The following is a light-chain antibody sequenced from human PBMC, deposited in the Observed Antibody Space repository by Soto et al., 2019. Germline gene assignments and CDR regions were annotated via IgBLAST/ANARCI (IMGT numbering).Light chain of an antibody. V-gene: IGKV3-20*01. Sequence: EIVLTQSPPTLASSPGELATLSCRASQNVANYLDWYQQKPGQAPRLLIYGASSRATGIPDRFSGSGSGTDFTLTISRLEPEDFAVYYCQQYGSSPRTFGQGTKV. J-gene: IGKJ1*01. CDR2: GAS. CDR1: QNVANY. CDR3: QQYGSSPRT.